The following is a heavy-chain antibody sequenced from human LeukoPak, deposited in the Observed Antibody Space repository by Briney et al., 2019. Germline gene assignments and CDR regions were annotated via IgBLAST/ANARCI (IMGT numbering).Heavy chain of an antibody. D-gene: IGHD5-18*01. CDR3: AHSRHTARVEN. CDR1: GVSLSSSGGG. V-gene: IGHV2-5*01. J-gene: IGHJ4*02. CDR2: IYWYADK. Sequence: SGPTLFNPTRTLTLTYTLSGVSLSSSGGGGGGIRQPPGKALECLSLIYWYADKRYTPSLKTRLIITTDTSKNQVVLTMTNIDPVDTGTYYCAHSRHTARVENWGQGTLVTAPS.